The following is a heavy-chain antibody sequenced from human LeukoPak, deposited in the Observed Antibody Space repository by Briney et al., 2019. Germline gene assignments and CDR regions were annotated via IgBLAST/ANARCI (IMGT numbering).Heavy chain of an antibody. Sequence: ASVKVSCKASGYTFTGYYMHWVRQAPGQGLEWMGWINPNSGGTNYAQKFQGRVTMTRDTSISTAYMELSSLRSDDTAVYYCARGELERGYYYYYMDVWGKGTTVTVSS. CDR2: INPNSGGT. J-gene: IGHJ6*03. V-gene: IGHV1-2*02. CDR1: GYTFTGYY. CDR3: ARGELERGYYYYYMDV. D-gene: IGHD1-1*01.